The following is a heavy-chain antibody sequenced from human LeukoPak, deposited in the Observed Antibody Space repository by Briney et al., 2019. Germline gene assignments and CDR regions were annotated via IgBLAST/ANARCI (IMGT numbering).Heavy chain of an antibody. CDR1: GGSISSYY. CDR3: ARALSSAWPNWFDP. D-gene: IGHD6-19*01. V-gene: IGHV4-59*01. Sequence: SETLSLTCTVSGGSISSYYWSWIRQPPGKGLEWIGYIYYSGSTNYNPSLKSRVTISVDTSKKQFSLKLSSVTAADTAVYYCARALSSAWPNWFDPWGQGTLVTASS. J-gene: IGHJ5*02. CDR2: IYYSGST.